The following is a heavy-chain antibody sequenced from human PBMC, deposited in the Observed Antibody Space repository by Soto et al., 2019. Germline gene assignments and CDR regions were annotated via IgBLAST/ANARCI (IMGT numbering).Heavy chain of an antibody. J-gene: IGHJ4*02. CDR3: AAVIPATRYFAY. Sequence: SETLSLTCTVSGGSIGNDDYSWSWVRQPPGKGLEWIGYIYHSGTTYYNPSLTSRVTISVDGSNNQFSLKLTSMTAADTAVYYRAAVIPATRYFAYWGQGILATVSS. D-gene: IGHD2-15*01. V-gene: IGHV4-30-2*01. CDR1: GGSIGNDDYS. CDR2: IYHSGTT.